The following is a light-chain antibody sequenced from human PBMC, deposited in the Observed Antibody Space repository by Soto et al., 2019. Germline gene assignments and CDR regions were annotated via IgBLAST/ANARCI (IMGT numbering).Light chain of an antibody. V-gene: IGKV3-11*01. CDR1: QSVSSY. J-gene: IGKJ4*01. Sequence: EIVLTQSPATLYLSPGERATLSCRASQSVSSYLAWYQQKPGQAPRLLIYDASNRATGIPARFSGSGYGTDFALTINSLEPEDFVFYYCQQRSNWPLTFGGGTKVEIK. CDR3: QQRSNWPLT. CDR2: DAS.